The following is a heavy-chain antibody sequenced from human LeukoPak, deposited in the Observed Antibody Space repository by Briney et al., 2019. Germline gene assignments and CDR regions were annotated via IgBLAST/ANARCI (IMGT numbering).Heavy chain of an antibody. D-gene: IGHD2-15*01. CDR1: GFTFSSYD. CDR3: ARWGGRDAFDI. V-gene: IGHV3-13*01. J-gene: IGHJ3*02. CDR2: IGTAGDT. Sequence: GGSLRLSCAASGFTFSSYDMHWDRQATGKGLEWVSAIGTAGDTYYPGSVKGRFTISRENAKNSLYLQMNSLRAGDTAVYYCARWGGRDAFDIWGQGTMVTVSS.